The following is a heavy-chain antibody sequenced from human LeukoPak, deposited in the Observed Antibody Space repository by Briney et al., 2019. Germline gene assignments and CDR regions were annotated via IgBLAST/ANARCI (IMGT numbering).Heavy chain of an antibody. CDR2: IHTSGTT. CDR1: GASSSNYY. Sequence: PSETLSLTCTVSGASSSNYYWSWIRQSPGKGLEWIGYIHTSGTTNYSPSLKGRVSISLDTSRSQFPLELRSVTAADTAVYFGAVSAPNCGWFDPWGQGTLVFVSS. CDR3: AVSAPNCGWFDP. V-gene: IGHV4-4*08. D-gene: IGHD1-1*01. J-gene: IGHJ5*02.